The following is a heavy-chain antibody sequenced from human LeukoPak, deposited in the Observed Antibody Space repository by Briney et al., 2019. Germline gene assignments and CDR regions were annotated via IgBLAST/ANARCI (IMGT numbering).Heavy chain of an antibody. D-gene: IGHD5-12*01. Sequence: GKSLKTSCKASGYSFTTYWIGWVRQTPGKGLEWIGIIHPDDSDTRYSPSFEGQVTISADKSINTAYVQWSSLKASDTAMYYCARHRYSGSDTQGFDYWGQGTLVTVSS. J-gene: IGHJ4*02. CDR2: IHPDDSDT. CDR3: ARHRYSGSDTQGFDY. V-gene: IGHV5-51*01. CDR1: GYSFTTYW.